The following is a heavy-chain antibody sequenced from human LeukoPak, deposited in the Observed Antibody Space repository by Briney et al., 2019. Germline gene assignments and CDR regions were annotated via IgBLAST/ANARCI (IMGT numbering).Heavy chain of an antibody. Sequence: PGGSLRLSCSASGCTFGNYDMSWFRQAPRKGLEWVGFRRDTIHGETTDYAESVKGRFTISRQDSKNTAPLQMSNLKIEDTAIYYSTRGLIPSTFGMDVWGQGTTVTVSS. CDR3: TRGLIPSTFGMDV. D-gene: IGHD2-21*01. V-gene: IGHV3-49*03. CDR1: GCTFGNYD. CDR2: RRDTIHGETT. J-gene: IGHJ6*02.